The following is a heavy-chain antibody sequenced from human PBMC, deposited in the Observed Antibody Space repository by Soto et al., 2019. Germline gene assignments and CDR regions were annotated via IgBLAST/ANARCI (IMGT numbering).Heavy chain of an antibody. J-gene: IGHJ4*02. CDR3: ARGRGAGLIIAVAGIGFDY. V-gene: IGHV4-34*01. CDR1: GGSFSGYY. CDR2: INHSGST. Sequence: QVQLQQWGAGLLKPSETLSLTCAVYGGSFSGYYWSWIRQPPGKGLEWIGEINHSGSTNYNPSLKSRVTISVDTSKNQFSLKLSSVTAADTAVYYCARGRGAGLIIAVAGIGFDYWGQGTLVTVSS. D-gene: IGHD6-19*01.